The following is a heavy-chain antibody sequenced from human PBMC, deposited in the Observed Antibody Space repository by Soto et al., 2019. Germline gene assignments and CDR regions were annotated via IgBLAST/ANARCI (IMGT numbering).Heavy chain of an antibody. D-gene: IGHD4-17*01. CDR3: ARSPEATVTAFDY. J-gene: IGHJ4*02. V-gene: IGHV4-31*03. CDR1: GGSISSGGYY. CDR2: IYYSGST. Sequence: QVQLQESGPGLVKPSQTLSLTCTVSGGSISSGGYYWSWIRQHPGKGLEWIGYIYYSGSTYYNPSLQTRVTXSXEXXKNQFSLKLSSVTAADTAVYYCARSPEATVTAFDYWGQGTLVTVSS.